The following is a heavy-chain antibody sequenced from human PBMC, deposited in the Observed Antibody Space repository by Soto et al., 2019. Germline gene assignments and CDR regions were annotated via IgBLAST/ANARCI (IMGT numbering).Heavy chain of an antibody. J-gene: IGHJ6*02. CDR3: VRERKQWQTNRVYNYGLDV. Sequence: GGSRRLSRVASEFIFSSYMMHWVRQAPGKGLGWVSSISMSSNNINYVDSVKGRFTISRDNAKTSMYLQMNSLRAEDTGIYYCVRERKQWQTNRVYNYGLDVWGQGTTVTVSS. CDR1: EFIFSSYM. D-gene: IGHD6-19*01. V-gene: IGHV3-21*06. CDR2: ISMSSNNI.